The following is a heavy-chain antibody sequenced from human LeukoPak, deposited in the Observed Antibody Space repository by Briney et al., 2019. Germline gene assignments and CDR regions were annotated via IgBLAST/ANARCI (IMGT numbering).Heavy chain of an antibody. Sequence: SVKVSCKASGGTFSSYAISWVRQAPGQGLEWMGGIILIFGTANYAQKFQGRVTITTDESTSTAYMELSSLRSEDTAVYFCATDPANFDSSGLDVFDTWGQGTLVTVSS. CDR2: IILIFGTA. CDR3: ATDPANFDSSGLDVFDT. D-gene: IGHD3-22*01. J-gene: IGHJ3*02. CDR1: GGTFSSYA. V-gene: IGHV1-69*05.